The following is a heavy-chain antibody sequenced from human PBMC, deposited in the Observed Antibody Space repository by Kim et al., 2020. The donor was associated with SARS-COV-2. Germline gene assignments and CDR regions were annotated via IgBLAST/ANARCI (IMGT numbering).Heavy chain of an antibody. CDR3: ARVEVTGIGYCPH. Sequence: SQKLQGRVTMTRDTSASTFYMYLSNLRPEDTAIYYCARVEVTGIGYCPHWGQGTLVTVSS. D-gene: IGHD6-19*01. V-gene: IGHV1-3*01. J-gene: IGHJ1*01.